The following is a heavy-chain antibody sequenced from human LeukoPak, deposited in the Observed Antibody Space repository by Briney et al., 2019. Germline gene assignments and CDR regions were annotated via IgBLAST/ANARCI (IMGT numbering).Heavy chain of an antibody. CDR2: IYYSGST. J-gene: IGHJ6*03. V-gene: IGHV4-59*01. D-gene: IGHD3-22*01. CDR1: GGSISSYY. Sequence: SSETLSLTCTVSGGSISSYYWSWIRQPPGKGLEWIGYIYYSGSTNYNPSLKSRVAISVDTSKNQFSLKLSSVTAADTAVYYCARWSRSSSGYSGGIYSYYYYMDVWGKGTTVTVSS. CDR3: ARWSRSSSGYSGGIYSYYYYMDV.